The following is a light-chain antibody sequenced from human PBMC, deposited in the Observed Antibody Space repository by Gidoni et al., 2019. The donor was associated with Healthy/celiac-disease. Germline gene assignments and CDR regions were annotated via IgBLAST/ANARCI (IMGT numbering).Light chain of an antibody. J-gene: IGKJ5*01. CDR3: QQYDNLPIT. CDR2: AAS. V-gene: IGKV1-33*01. Sequence: DIQMTESPSSLSASVGDRVTITCQESQDISNYLTWYQQKPGKAPKLLIYAASNLETGVPSRFSGSGSGTDFTFTISSLQPEDIATYYCQQYDNLPITFGQGTRLEIK. CDR1: QDISNY.